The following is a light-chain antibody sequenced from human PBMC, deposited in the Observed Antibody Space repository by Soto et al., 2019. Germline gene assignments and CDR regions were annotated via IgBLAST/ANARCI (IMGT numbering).Light chain of an antibody. V-gene: IGKV1-39*01. CDR1: QSFNSY. CDR2: AAS. CDR3: HLSYSSPRT. Sequence: DIQITQAPSSLSAAIRDRVTITSRASQSFNSYSNWYQQKSWKAAKLLIYAASSLQSGVPWRINGSGSGTAFTLTLSSLQTEDFATDYFHLSYSSPRTFGQGTKLEI. J-gene: IGKJ2*01.